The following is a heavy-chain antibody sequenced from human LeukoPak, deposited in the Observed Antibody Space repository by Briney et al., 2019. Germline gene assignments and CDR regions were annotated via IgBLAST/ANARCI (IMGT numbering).Heavy chain of an antibody. CDR2: INSDGSTI. V-gene: IGHV3-48*03. CDR1: GFTFSSYE. D-gene: IGHD1-26*01. Sequence: PGGSLRPSCAASGFTFSSYEMNWVRQAPGKGLEWVSYINSDGSTIYYADSVKGRFTISRDNSKNTLYLQMNSLRAEDTAVYYCAKGPELQYWGQGTLVTVSS. J-gene: IGHJ4*02. CDR3: AKGPELQY.